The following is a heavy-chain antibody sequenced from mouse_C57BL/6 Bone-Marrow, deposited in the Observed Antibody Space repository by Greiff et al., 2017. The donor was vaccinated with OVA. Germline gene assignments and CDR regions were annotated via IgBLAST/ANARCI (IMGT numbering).Heavy chain of an antibody. CDR3: TPYYYGSSDY. Sequence: DVQLQESGAELVRPGASVKLSCTASGFNIKDDYMHWVKQRPEQGLEWIGWIDPENGDTEYASKFQGKATITADTSSNTAYLQLSSLTSEDTAVYYCTPYYYGSSDYWGQGTTLTVSS. J-gene: IGHJ2*01. CDR1: GFNIKDDY. CDR2: IDPENGDT. V-gene: IGHV14-4*01. D-gene: IGHD1-1*01.